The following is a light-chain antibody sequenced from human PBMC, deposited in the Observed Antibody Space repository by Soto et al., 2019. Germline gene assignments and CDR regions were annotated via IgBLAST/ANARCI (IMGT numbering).Light chain of an antibody. CDR2: AAS. CDR3: QQSYSTPIT. J-gene: IGKJ5*01. Sequence: IQKTKSPSTLSASVESRFTLTCRASQIISSYLDWYQQKPGKAPKLLIYAASSLQSGVPSRFSGSGSGTDFTLTISSLQPEDFATYYCQQSYSTPITFGQGTRLEIK. CDR1: QIISSY. V-gene: IGKV1-39*01.